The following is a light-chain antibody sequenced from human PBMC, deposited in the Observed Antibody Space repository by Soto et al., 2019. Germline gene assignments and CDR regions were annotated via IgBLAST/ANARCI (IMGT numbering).Light chain of an antibody. Sequence: DIQMTQSPSSLSASVRDRVTITCRASQGISNYLDWYQQKPGKVPKVLLYAASTFQTGVPSPVSGSGSGTDFPITISSLQPEDVATYDGQKYDSDPWTFGQGTKVEIK. J-gene: IGKJ1*01. CDR2: AAS. CDR1: QGISNY. V-gene: IGKV1-27*01. CDR3: QKYDSDPWT.